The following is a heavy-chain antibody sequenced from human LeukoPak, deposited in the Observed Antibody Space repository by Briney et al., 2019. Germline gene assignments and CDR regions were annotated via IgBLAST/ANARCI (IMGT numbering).Heavy chain of an antibody. CDR1: GFTFSSYD. V-gene: IGHV3-13*04. J-gene: IGHJ4*02. CDR2: TGTDGDT. CDR3: ARGDSSGYYQSSFDY. Sequence: GASLRLSCAASGFTFSSYDMHWVRQATGKGLEWVSATGTDGDTYYPGSVKGRFTISRENAKNSLYLQMNSLRAGDTAVYYCARGDSSGYYQSSFDYWGQGTLVTVSS. D-gene: IGHD3-22*01.